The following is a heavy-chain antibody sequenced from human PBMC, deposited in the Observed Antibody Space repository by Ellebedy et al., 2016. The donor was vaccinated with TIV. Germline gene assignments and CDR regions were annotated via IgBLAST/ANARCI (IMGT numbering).Heavy chain of an antibody. CDR2: INNGGRTT. D-gene: IGHD1-26*01. CDR1: GFTFSGYA. J-gene: IGHJ6*02. CDR3: AKDMVFGDGKWEIDV. V-gene: IGHV3-23*01. Sequence: PGGSLRLSCVASGFTFSGYAMSWVRQAAGKGLEWVSGINNGGRTTSYADSVKGRFTISRDNSRSTLYLQMNSLRAEDSAVYDCAKDMVFGDGKWEIDVWGQGTTVTVSS.